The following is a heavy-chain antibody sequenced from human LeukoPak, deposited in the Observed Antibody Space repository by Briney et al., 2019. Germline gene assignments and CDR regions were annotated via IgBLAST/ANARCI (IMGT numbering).Heavy chain of an antibody. CDR3: ARQRSVVVTLDY. D-gene: IGHD3-22*01. J-gene: IGHJ4*02. CDR1: GYTFTSYG. Sequence: ASVKVSCKASGYTFTSYGISWVRQAPGQGLEWMGWISAYNGNTNYAQKLQGRVTMTTDTSTSTAYMELSSLRSEDTAVYYCARQRSVVVTLDYWGQGTLVTVSS. V-gene: IGHV1-18*01. CDR2: ISAYNGNT.